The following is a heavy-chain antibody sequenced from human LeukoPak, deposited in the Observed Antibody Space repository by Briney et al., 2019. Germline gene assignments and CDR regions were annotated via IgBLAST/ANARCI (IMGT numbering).Heavy chain of an antibody. J-gene: IGHJ6*04. CDR2: FIPILGTA. Sequence: SVKVSCKASGATFSDYALNWVRQAPGQGLEWMGVFIPILGTANSTQKFHDRLTITADISTDTAYMELSSLRSEDTAVYFCAAIPVFGVVLHQEPVWGKGTTVTVSS. D-gene: IGHD3-3*01. V-gene: IGHV1-69*10. CDR3: AAIPVFGVVLHQEPV. CDR1: GATFSDYA.